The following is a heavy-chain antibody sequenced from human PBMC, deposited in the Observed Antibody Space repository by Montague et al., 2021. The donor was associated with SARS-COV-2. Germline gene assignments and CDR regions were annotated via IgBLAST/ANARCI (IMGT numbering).Heavy chain of an antibody. Sequence: SLRLSCAASGFTFGDYTMNWVRQAPGKGLEWLSYIHSIGRIFYGDSVKGRFSVSRDDAKNSLYLQMTSLSAEDTALYFCVRDENWAFDVWGQGTMVTVSS. D-gene: IGHD1-1*01. CDR3: VRDENWAFDV. CDR1: GFTFGDYT. J-gene: IGHJ3*01. V-gene: IGHV3-69-1*01. CDR2: IHSIGRI.